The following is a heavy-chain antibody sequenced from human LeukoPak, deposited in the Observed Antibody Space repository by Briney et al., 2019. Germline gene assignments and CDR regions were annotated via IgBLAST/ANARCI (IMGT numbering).Heavy chain of an antibody. Sequence: GGSLRLSCAASGFTVSSNYMSWVHQAPGKGLEWVSVIYRGGSTYYADSTKGRFTISRDHSQNTMYLQLNSLRAEDTAVYYCARVLWFGELFPDNWFDPWGQGTLVTVSS. V-gene: IGHV3-66*02. CDR2: IYRGGST. D-gene: IGHD3-10*01. CDR3: ARVLWFGELFPDNWFDP. CDR1: GFTVSSNY. J-gene: IGHJ5*02.